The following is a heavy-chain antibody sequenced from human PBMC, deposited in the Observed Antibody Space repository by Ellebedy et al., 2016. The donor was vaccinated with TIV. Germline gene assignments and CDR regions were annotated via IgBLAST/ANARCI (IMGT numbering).Heavy chain of an antibody. D-gene: IGHD5-12*01. V-gene: IGHV3-33*01. Sequence: GESLKISCAASGFTFSSYGMHWVRQAPGKGPEWVAAIWKDGSPTYYGDSVKGRFTISRDNSKSALFLQMNSLRAEDTAVYYCARDQEWLGYFDYWGQGTLVTVSS. CDR2: IWKDGSPT. CDR3: ARDQEWLGYFDY. J-gene: IGHJ4*02. CDR1: GFTFSSYG.